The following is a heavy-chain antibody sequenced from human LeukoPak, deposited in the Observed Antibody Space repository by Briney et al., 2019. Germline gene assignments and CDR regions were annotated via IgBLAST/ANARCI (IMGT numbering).Heavy chain of an antibody. CDR1: GFTFSSYA. Sequence: GRSLRLSCAASGFTFSSYAMHWVRQAPGKGLEWVAVISYDGSNKNYADSVKGRFTISRDNSKNTLYLQTNSLRAEDTAVYYCARDWLTPRGYCSSTSCYLFDYWGQGTLVTVSS. J-gene: IGHJ4*02. V-gene: IGHV3-30*04. CDR2: ISYDGSNK. CDR3: ARDWLTPRGYCSSTSCYLFDY. D-gene: IGHD2-2*01.